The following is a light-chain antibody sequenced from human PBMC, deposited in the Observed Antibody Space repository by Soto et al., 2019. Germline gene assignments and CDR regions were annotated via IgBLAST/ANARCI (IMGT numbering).Light chain of an antibody. CDR3: QQRGSWPPT. J-gene: IGKJ5*01. Sequence: EIVLTQSPATLSLSPGERATLSCRASQSVSSYLAWYQQKPGQAPRLLIYDASNRATGIPDRFSGSGSGTDFTLTISSLEPEDFGVYYCQQRGSWPPTFGQGTRLEIK. CDR2: DAS. V-gene: IGKV3-11*01. CDR1: QSVSSY.